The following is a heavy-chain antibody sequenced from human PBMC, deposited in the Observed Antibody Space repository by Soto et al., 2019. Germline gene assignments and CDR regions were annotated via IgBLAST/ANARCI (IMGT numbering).Heavy chain of an antibody. J-gene: IGHJ4*02. CDR3: AKGGSSSECSGGSCPSDY. Sequence: EVQLLESGGGLVQPGGSLRLSCAASGFTFSSYAMSWVRQAPGKGLEWVSAISGSGGSTYYADSVKGRFTISRDNSKNTLYLQMNSLRPEDTAVYYCAKGGSSSECSGGSCPSDYWGQGTLVTVSS. CDR2: ISGSGGST. CDR1: GFTFSSYA. D-gene: IGHD2-15*01. V-gene: IGHV3-23*01.